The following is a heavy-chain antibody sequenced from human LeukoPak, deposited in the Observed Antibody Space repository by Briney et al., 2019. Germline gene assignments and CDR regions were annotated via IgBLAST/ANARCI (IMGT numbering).Heavy chain of an antibody. Sequence: GGSLRLSCAASGFTVSSNYMSWVRQAPGKGLEWVSVIYSGGSTYYADSVKGRFTISRDNSRNTLYLQMNSLRAEDTAVYYCASTFYGDSPPYWGQGTLVTVSS. CDR3: ASTFYGDSPPY. V-gene: IGHV3-66*01. CDR2: IYSGGST. CDR1: GFTVSSNY. J-gene: IGHJ4*02. D-gene: IGHD4-17*01.